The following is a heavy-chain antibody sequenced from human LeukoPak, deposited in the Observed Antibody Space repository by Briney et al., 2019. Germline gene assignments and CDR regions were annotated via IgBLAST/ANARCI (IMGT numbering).Heavy chain of an antibody. V-gene: IGHV3-23*01. CDR2: ISGSGGST. J-gene: IGHJ4*02. CDR1: GFTFSSYA. Sequence: GGSLRLSCAASGFTFSSYAMSWVRQAPGKGLEWVSAISGSGGSTYYADSVKGRFTLSRDNSKNTLYLQMNSLRAEDTAVYYCAKSLAYDFWSGYLDYWGQGTLVTVSS. CDR3: AKSLAYDFWSGYLDY. D-gene: IGHD3-3*01.